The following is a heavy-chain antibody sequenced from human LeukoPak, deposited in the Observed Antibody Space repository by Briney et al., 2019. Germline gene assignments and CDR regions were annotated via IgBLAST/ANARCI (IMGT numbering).Heavy chain of an antibody. V-gene: IGHV3-23*01. J-gene: IGHJ4*02. D-gene: IGHD3-22*01. Sequence: GGSLRLSCAASGFTFGAYAMSWVRQVPGKGLEWVSSISISGEYISYTDSVKGRFTISRDNSKNALYLEMNNLRAEDTAVYYCAKLGLHQYDSSGHLSYWGQGTLVTVSS. CDR2: ISISGEYI. CDR1: GFTFGAYA. CDR3: AKLGLHQYDSSGHLSY.